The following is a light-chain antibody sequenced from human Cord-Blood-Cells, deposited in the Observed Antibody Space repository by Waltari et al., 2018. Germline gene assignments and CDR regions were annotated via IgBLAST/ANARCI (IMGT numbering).Light chain of an antibody. CDR3: CSYAGSSTV. Sequence: QSALTQPASVSGSRGPSITISCTGTSSHVGSYYPVSWYQQHPGKAPKLMIYEGSKRPSGVSNRFSGSKSGNTASLTISGLQAEDEADYYCCSYAGSSTVFGGGTKLTVL. J-gene: IGLJ2*01. V-gene: IGLV2-23*01. CDR2: EGS. CDR1: SSHVGSYYP.